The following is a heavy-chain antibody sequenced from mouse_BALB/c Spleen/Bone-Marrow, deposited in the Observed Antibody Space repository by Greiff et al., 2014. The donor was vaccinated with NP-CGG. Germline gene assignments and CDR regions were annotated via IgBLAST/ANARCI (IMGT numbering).Heavy chain of an antibody. CDR2: IYPGNSDT. Sequence: EVQLQQSGTVLARPGVSVKMSCKASGYTFTSYWMHWVKQRPGQGLEWIGAIYPGNSDTSYNQKFKGKAKLTAVTSTSTAYMELSSLTNEDSAVYYCTRSYERYYAMDYWGQGTSVTVSS. CDR1: GYTFTSYW. V-gene: IGHV1-5*01. D-gene: IGHD1-1*01. CDR3: TRSYERYYAMDY. J-gene: IGHJ4*01.